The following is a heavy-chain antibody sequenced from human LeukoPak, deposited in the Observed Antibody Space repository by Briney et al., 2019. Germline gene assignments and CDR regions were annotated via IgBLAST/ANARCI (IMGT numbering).Heavy chain of an antibody. CDR1: GFTFSTYW. CDR3: AGDWGDESRGQFDAFDI. D-gene: IGHD3-16*01. V-gene: IGHV3-7*04. J-gene: IGHJ3*02. Sequence: GGPLHPSCAAPGFTFSTYWMDWVRQAPGKGLEGVPNLKQDGSRKYYVDSVKGRFTISRDNARNSLYLEMNSLRVEDTAVYYCAGDWGDESRGQFDAFDIWGQGTRVTVS. CDR2: LKQDGSRK.